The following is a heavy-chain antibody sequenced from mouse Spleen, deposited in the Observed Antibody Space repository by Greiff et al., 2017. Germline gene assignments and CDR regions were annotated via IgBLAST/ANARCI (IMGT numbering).Heavy chain of an antibody. J-gene: IGHJ2*01. CDR1: GFTFSSYA. CDR3: ARRPYGSSFDY. CDR2: ISSGGGNT. Sequence: EVQVVESGGGLVKLGGSLKLSCAASGFTFSSYAMSWVRQTPEKRLEWVATISSGGGNTYYPDSVKGRFTISRDNAKNTLYLQMSSLKSEDTAMYYCARRPYGSSFDYWGQGTTLTVSS. D-gene: IGHD1-1*01. V-gene: IGHV5-9-3*01.